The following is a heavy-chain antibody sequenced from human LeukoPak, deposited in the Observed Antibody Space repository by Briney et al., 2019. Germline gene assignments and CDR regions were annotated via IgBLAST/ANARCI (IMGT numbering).Heavy chain of an antibody. CDR1: GYTFTSYG. Sequence: ASVKVSCKASGYTFTSYGISWVRQATGQGLEWMGWMNPNSGNTGYAQKFQGRVTMTRNTSISTAYMELSSLRSEDTAVYYCARGTYYDILTGYFQDAFDIWGQGTMVTVSS. D-gene: IGHD3-9*01. CDR3: ARGTYYDILTGYFQDAFDI. V-gene: IGHV1-8*02. J-gene: IGHJ3*02. CDR2: MNPNSGNT.